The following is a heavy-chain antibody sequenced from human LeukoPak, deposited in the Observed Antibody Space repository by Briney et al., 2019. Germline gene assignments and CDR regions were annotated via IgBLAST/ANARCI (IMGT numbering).Heavy chain of an antibody. Sequence: SETLSLTCSVSGGSIRSSDDYWGFVRQTPGKGLEWMGSIYYTGSSHYNPSLKSRATISVDTSKNQFSLRLTSVTAADTAVYYCTRAASSGPLFTYHMDVWGKGTTVTVSS. CDR2: IYYTGSS. J-gene: IGHJ6*03. CDR1: GGSIRSSDDY. V-gene: IGHV4-39*07. CDR3: TRAASSGPLFTYHMDV. D-gene: IGHD3-22*01.